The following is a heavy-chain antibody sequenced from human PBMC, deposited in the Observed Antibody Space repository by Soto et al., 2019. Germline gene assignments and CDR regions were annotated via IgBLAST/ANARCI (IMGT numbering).Heavy chain of an antibody. V-gene: IGHV4-59*01. J-gene: IGHJ4*02. CDR1: GGSISSYY. CDR2: IYYSGST. Sequence: SETLSLTCTVSGGSISSYYWSWIRQPPGKGLEWIGYIYYSGSTNYNSSLKSRVTISVDTSKNQFSLKLSSVTAADTAVYYCARAGRDGYNFDYWGQGTLVTVSS. D-gene: IGHD5-12*01. CDR3: ARAGRDGYNFDY.